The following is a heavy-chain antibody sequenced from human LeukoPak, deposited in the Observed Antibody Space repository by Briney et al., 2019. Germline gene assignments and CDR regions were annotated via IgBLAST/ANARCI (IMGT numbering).Heavy chain of an antibody. CDR2: MNPNSGNT. J-gene: IGHJ5*02. Sequence: ASVKVSCKASGYTFTSYDINWVRQATGQGLEWMGWMNPNSGNTGYAQKFQGRVTMTRNTSISTAYMELSSLRSEDTAVYYCARILGGKDWFDPWGQGTLVTVSS. D-gene: IGHD4-23*01. V-gene: IGHV1-8*01. CDR3: ARILGGKDWFDP. CDR1: GYTFTSYD.